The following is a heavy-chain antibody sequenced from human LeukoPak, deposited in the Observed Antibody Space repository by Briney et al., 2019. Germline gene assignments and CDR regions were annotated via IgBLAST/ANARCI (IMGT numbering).Heavy chain of an antibody. CDR3: ASLGFNSWYAFDY. J-gene: IGHJ4*02. CDR1: GFXFSSYA. V-gene: IGHV3-64D*09. CDR2: ISSNGGST. Sequence: GGSLRLSCSASGFXFSSYAMHWVREAPGKGLEYGSAISSNGGSTYYADSVKGRFTISRDNSKNTLYLQMNSLRAEDTAVYYCASLGFNSWYAFDYWGQGTLVTVSS. D-gene: IGHD2/OR15-2a*01.